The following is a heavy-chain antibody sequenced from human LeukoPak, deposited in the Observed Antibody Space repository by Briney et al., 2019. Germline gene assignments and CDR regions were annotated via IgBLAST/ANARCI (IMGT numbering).Heavy chain of an antibody. V-gene: IGHV3-11*01. CDR2: ISSSGSTI. J-gene: IGHJ4*02. CDR3: ARHYYDSSGYYYGLGY. CDR1: GFTFGDYY. D-gene: IGHD3-22*01. Sequence: KPGGSLRLSCAASGFTFGDYYMSWIRQAPGKGLEWVSYISSSGSTIYYADSVKGRFTISRDNAKNSLYLQMNGLRAEDTAVYYCARHYYDSSGYYYGLGYWGQGTLVTVSS.